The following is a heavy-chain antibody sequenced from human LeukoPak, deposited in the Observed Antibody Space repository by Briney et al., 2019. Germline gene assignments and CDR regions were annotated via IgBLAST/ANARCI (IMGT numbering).Heavy chain of an antibody. V-gene: IGHV1-69*04. CDR3: ARAEGKTTVTSYYFDY. Sequence: SVKVSCKASGGTFSSYAISWVRQAPGQGLEWMGRIIPILGIANYAQKSQGRVTITADKSTSTAYMELSSLRSEDTAVYYCARAEGKTTVTSYYFDYWGQGTLVTVSS. D-gene: IGHD4-11*01. J-gene: IGHJ4*02. CDR1: GGTFSSYA. CDR2: IIPILGIA.